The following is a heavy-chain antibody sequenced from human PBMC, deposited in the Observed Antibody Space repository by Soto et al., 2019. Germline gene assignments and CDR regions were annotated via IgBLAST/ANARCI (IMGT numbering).Heavy chain of an antibody. CDR1: GGSISSYY. CDR3: ARLGAREQLVTAFDI. CDR2: IYYSGST. D-gene: IGHD6-6*01. V-gene: IGHV4-59*08. Sequence: QVQLQESGPGLVKPSETLSLTCTVSGGSISSYYWSWIRQPPGKGLEWIGYIYYSGSTNYNPSLKSRVTISVDTSKNQFSLKLSSVTAADTAVYYCARLGAREQLVTAFDIWGQGTMVTVSS. J-gene: IGHJ3*02.